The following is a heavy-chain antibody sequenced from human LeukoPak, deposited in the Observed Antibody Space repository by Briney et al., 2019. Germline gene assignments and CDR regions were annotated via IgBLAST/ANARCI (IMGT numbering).Heavy chain of an antibody. CDR2: ISYDGSNK. Sequence: GRSLRLSCAASGFTFSSYGMHWVRQAPGKGLEWVAVISYDGSNKYYADSVKGRFTISRDNSKNTLYLQMNGLRAEDTAVYYCAKDRGRGYCSSTSCYRYYYGMDVWGQGTTVTVSS. V-gene: IGHV3-30*18. D-gene: IGHD2-2*01. J-gene: IGHJ6*02. CDR3: AKDRGRGYCSSTSCYRYYYGMDV. CDR1: GFTFSSYG.